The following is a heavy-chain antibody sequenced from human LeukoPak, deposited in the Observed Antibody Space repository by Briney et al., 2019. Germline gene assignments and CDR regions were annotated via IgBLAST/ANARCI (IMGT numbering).Heavy chain of an antibody. CDR3: ARVGGTNYYYYGMDV. D-gene: IGHD1-1*01. CDR2: IYHSGST. Sequence: SGTLSLTCAVSGGSIKSNNWWSWVRQPPGTGLEWIGEIYHSGSTNYNPSLESRVTVSVDKSKNQFSLKLSSVTAADTAVYYCARVGGTNYYYYGMDVWGQGTTVTVSS. V-gene: IGHV4-4*02. J-gene: IGHJ6*02. CDR1: GGSIKSNNW.